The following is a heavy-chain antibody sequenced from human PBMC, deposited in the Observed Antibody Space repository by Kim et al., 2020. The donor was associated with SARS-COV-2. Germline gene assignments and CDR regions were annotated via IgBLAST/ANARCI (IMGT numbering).Heavy chain of an antibody. Sequence: GGSLRLSCAASGFTFDDYAMHWVRQAPGKGLEWVSGISWNSGSIGYADSVKGRFTISRDNVKNSLYLQMNSLRAEDTALYYCAKLPNYYGSGSHDAFDI. D-gene: IGHD3-10*01. CDR3: AKLPNYYGSGSHDAFDI. J-gene: IGHJ3*02. CDR1: GFTFDDYA. CDR2: ISWNSGSI. V-gene: IGHV3-9*01.